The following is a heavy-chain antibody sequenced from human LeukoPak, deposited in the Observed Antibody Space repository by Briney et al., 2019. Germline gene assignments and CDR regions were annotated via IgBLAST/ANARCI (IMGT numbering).Heavy chain of an antibody. Sequence: PSETLSLTCTVSGGSLSNYYWNWIRQPPGKGLEWIAYIYYSGSTNYNPSLKSRVTISLDTSKNQFSLKLSSVTTADTAVYYCARLSSKNDAFDIWGQGTMVTVSS. J-gene: IGHJ3*02. CDR2: IYYSGST. CDR3: ARLSSKNDAFDI. CDR1: GGSLSNYY. V-gene: IGHV4-59*01.